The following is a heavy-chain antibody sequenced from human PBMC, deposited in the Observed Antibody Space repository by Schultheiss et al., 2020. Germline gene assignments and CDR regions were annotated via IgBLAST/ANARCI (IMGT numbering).Heavy chain of an antibody. D-gene: IGHD5-24*01. CDR3: AKEGGYNRKDY. CDR2: ISYDGSNK. J-gene: IGHJ4*02. V-gene: IGHV3-30*18. CDR1: GFTFDDYA. Sequence: GGSLRLSCAASGFTFDDYAMQWVRQAPGKGLEWVAVISYDGSNKYYADSVKGRFTISRDNSKNTLYLQMNSLRAEDTAVYYCAKEGGYNRKDYWGQGTLVTVSS.